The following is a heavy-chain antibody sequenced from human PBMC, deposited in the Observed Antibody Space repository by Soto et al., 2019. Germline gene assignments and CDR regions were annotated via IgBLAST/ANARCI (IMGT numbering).Heavy chain of an antibody. CDR3: VRDHGSRSYYQFDP. Sequence: QVQLVQSGVEVKKAGASVKVSCKASGYNFVNYGISWVRQAPGQGLEWLGWISTYNGATNYPQRLQGRVTMTTDTTTTTAYMELRSLTSDDTAVYYCVRDHGSRSYYQFDPGGQGTLVTVSS. CDR2: ISTYNGAT. CDR1: GYNFVNYG. D-gene: IGHD3-10*01. J-gene: IGHJ5*02. V-gene: IGHV1-18*01.